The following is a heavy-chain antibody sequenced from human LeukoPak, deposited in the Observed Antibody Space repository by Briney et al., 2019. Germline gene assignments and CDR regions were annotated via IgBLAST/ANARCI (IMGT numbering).Heavy chain of an antibody. CDR2: INPTTGVT. CDR3: ARDSGGQWLVQTFDY. CDR1: KYTFTNYY. V-gene: IGHV1-2*02. J-gene: IGHJ4*02. Sequence: ASVKVSCKASKYTFTNYYIHWVRQAPGQGLEWMGWINPTTGVTNYAQMFQGRVTMTRDTSISTAYMELSRLRSDDTAVYYCARDSGGQWLVQTFDYWGQGTLVTVSS. D-gene: IGHD6-19*01.